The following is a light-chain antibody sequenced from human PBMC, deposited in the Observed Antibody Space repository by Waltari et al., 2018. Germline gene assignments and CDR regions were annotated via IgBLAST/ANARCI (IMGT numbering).Light chain of an antibody. V-gene: IGLV1-44*01. Sequence: QSVLTQPPSASGTPGQRVTISCSGSSPNIGTNTCNWYQQLPGAAPKLLLYSNDQRPSGVPDRFSGSKSGTSASLGISGLQSEDEADYYCATWDDSLNGQLFGGGTKLTVL. CDR2: SND. CDR3: ATWDDSLNGQL. CDR1: SPNIGTNT. J-gene: IGLJ2*01.